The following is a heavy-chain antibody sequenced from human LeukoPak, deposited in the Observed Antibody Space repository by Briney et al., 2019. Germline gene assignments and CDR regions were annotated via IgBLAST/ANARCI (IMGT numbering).Heavy chain of an antibody. Sequence: SETLSLTCAVYGGSFSGYYWSWIRQPPGKGLEWIGEINHSGSTNYNPSLKSRVTISVDTSKNQFSLKLSSVTAADTAVYYCARVYGIVATFVFDYWGQGTLVTVSS. CDR1: GGSFSGYY. CDR2: INHSGST. V-gene: IGHV4-34*01. CDR3: ARVYGIVATFVFDY. D-gene: IGHD5-12*01. J-gene: IGHJ4*02.